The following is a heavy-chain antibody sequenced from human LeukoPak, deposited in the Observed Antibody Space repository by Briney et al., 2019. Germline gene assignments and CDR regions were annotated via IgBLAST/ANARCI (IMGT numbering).Heavy chain of an antibody. D-gene: IGHD2-21*02. J-gene: IGHJ4*02. CDR2: IYSGGSI. CDR1: GLTVSSY. Sequence: GGSLRLSCAASGLTVSSYMSWVRQAPGKGLEWVSVIYSGGSIYYADSVKGRFTISRDNAKNSLYLQMNSLRAEDTAVYYCARQFPYCGGDCSSFDYWGQGTLVTVSS. V-gene: IGHV3-66*04. CDR3: ARQFPYCGGDCSSFDY.